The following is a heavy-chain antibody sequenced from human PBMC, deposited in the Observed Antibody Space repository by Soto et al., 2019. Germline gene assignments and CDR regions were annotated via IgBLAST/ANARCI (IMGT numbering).Heavy chain of an antibody. J-gene: IGHJ4*02. D-gene: IGHD5-12*01. CDR2: VKDGGST. V-gene: IGHV4-34*01. Sequence: QVQLQQWGAGLLKPSETLSLTCTVNGGSLTGYYWSWIRQPPGKGLEWIGEVKDGGSTNYSPSLRGRGSISAGTSKNHVSLRLNSVTAADTAVYFCARGQEGRVATHWDQGALVTVSS. CDR1: GGSLTGYY. CDR3: ARGQEGRVATH.